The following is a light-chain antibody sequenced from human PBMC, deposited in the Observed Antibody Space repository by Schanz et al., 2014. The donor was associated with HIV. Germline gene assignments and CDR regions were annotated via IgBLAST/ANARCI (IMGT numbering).Light chain of an antibody. CDR2: DAS. CDR1: QDISNY. J-gene: IGKJ2*01. CDR3: QQSHTYPYT. V-gene: IGKV1-33*01. Sequence: DIQMTQSPSSLSASVGDRVTITCQASQDISNYLNWYQQKPGKAPKLLIYDASNLETGVPSRFSGSGSGTEFTLTISSLQPDDFATYYCQQSHTYPYTFGQGTRLEIK.